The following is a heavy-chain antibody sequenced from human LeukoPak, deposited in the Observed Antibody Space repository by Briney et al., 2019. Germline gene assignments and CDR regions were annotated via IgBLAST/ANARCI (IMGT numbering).Heavy chain of an antibody. V-gene: IGHV3-53*01. J-gene: IGHJ4*02. CDR3: ARDKGGELLNY. D-gene: IGHD1-26*01. CDR2: IYSGGST. CDR1: GFTLSSYA. Sequence: GGSLRLSCTASGFTLSSYAMSWVRQAPGKGLEWVSVIYSGGSTYYADSVKGRFTISRDNSKNTLYLQMNSLRAEDTAVYYCARDKGGELLNYWGQGTLVTVSS.